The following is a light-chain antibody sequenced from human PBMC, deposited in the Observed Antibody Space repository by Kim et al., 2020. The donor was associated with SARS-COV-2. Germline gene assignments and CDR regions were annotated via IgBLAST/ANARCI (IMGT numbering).Light chain of an antibody. CDR3: QTWGTGIRV. Sequence: SVHLTRTLRSGHSSYAIAWHQQQPEKGPRYLMKLNSDGSHSKGDGIPDRFSGSSSGAERYLTISGLQSEDEADYYCQTWGTGIRVFGGGTQLTVL. CDR1: SGHSSYA. CDR2: LNSDGSH. V-gene: IGLV4-69*01. J-gene: IGLJ3*02.